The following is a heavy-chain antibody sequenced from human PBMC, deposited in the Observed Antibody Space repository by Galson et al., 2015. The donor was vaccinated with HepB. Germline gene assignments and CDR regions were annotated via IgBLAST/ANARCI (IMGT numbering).Heavy chain of an antibody. CDR2: ISYDGSNK. CDR1: GFTFSSFA. J-gene: IGHJ6*02. D-gene: IGHD2-2*01. CDR3: ARAAHCSSSSCYNYYYYYGMDV. V-gene: IGHV3-30-3*01. Sequence: SLRLSCAASGFTFSSFAFHWVRQAPGKGLEWVAVISYDGSNKYYADSVKGQFTISRDNSQNTLYVQMNSLRAEDTAVYYCARAAHCSSSSCYNYYYYYGMDVWGQGTTVTVSS.